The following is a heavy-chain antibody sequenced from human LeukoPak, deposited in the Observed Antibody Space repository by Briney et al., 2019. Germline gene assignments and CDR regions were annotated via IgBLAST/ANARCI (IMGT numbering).Heavy chain of an antibody. D-gene: IGHD3-10*01. CDR1: GGSISNYY. Sequence: PSETLSLTCSVSGGSISNYYWSWIRQPPGKGLEWIGYIHYTGSTNYNPSLKSRVTISVDTSKNQFSLKLNSVTAADTAVYYRARYGSGSQFDYWGQGTLVTVSS. CDR3: ARYGSGSQFDY. V-gene: IGHV4-59*08. CDR2: IHYTGST. J-gene: IGHJ4*02.